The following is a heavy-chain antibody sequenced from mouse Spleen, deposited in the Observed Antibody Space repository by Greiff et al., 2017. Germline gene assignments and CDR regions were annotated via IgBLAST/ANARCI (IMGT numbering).Heavy chain of an antibody. V-gene: IGHV5-9-1*01. Sequence: EVKLMESGGGLVKPGGSLKLSCAASGFTFSSYAMSWVRQTPEKRLEWVATISSGGSYTYYPDSVKGRFTISRDNAKNTLYLQMSSLRSEDTAMYYCASGLVDYWGQGTTLTVSS. D-gene: IGHD3-3*01. J-gene: IGHJ2*01. CDR3: ASGLVDY. CDR1: GFTFSSYA. CDR2: ISSGGSYT.